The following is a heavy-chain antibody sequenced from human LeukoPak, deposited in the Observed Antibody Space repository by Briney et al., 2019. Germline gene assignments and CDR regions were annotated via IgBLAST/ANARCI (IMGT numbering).Heavy chain of an antibody. V-gene: IGHV1-2*02. Sequence: GASVKVSCKASGYTLTGYYMHWVRQAPGQGPEWLGWINPKSGAADYAQQFRGRVTMTRDTSINTDYMEMQRVTSDDTAVYFCARGAEAETSPLDFWGQGTLVIVS. D-gene: IGHD6-19*01. J-gene: IGHJ4*02. CDR3: ARGAEAETSPLDF. CDR1: GYTLTGYY. CDR2: INPKSGAA.